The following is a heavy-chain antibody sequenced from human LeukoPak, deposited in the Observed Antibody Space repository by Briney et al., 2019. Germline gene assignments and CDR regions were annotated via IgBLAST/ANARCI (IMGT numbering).Heavy chain of an antibody. Sequence: ASVKVSCKVSGYTLTELSIHWVRQAPGKGLEWMGGFDPEDGKTIYAQKFQGRVTVTTDTSTSTAYMDLRSLRSDDTAVYYCARTNLDCKNGVCYDYWGQGTPVTVSS. CDR2: FDPEDGKT. J-gene: IGHJ4*02. D-gene: IGHD2-8*01. V-gene: IGHV1-24*01. CDR3: ARTNLDCKNGVCYDY. CDR1: GYTLTELS.